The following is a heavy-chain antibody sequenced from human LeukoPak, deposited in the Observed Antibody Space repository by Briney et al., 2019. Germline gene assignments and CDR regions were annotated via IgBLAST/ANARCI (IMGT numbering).Heavy chain of an antibody. CDR2: ISAYNGNT. J-gene: IGHJ6*02. CDR1: GYTFTSYG. Sequence: ASAKVSCKASGYTFTSYGISWVRQAPGQGLEWMGWISAYNGNTNYAQKLQGRVTMTTDTSTSTAYMELRSLRSDDTAVYYCARDVGHPLPWIVVVISPPYYGMDVWGQGTTVTVSS. D-gene: IGHD3-22*01. V-gene: IGHV1-18*01. CDR3: ARDVGHPLPWIVVVISPPYYGMDV.